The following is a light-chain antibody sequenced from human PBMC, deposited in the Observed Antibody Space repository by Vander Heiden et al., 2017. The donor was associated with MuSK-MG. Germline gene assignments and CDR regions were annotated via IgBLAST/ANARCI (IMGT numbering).Light chain of an antibody. V-gene: IGLV1-40*01. Sequence: QSVLTQPPYVSGPPGQRVTSSCTGSRSNIGAGYDVHWYQQLPGTAPKLLIYGNSNRPSGVPDRFSGSKSGTSASLAITGLQAEDEADYYCQSYDSSLSAVVFGGGTKLTVL. CDR2: GNS. J-gene: IGLJ2*01. CDR3: QSYDSSLSAVV. CDR1: RSNIGAGYD.